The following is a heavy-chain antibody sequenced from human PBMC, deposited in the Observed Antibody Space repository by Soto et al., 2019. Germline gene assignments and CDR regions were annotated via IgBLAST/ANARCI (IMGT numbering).Heavy chain of an antibody. V-gene: IGHV3-7*01. CDR1: GFTYSSYW. J-gene: IGHJ6*02. D-gene: IGHD6-19*01. CDR2: IKQDGSEK. CDR3: ARGIGGIWHWLPNYYYYGMDV. Sequence: EVQLVESGGGLVQPGGSLRLSCAASGFTYSSYWMSWVRQAPGKGLEWVANIKQDGSEKYYVDSVKGRFTISRDNAKNSLYLPMNSLRAEDTAVYYCARGIGGIWHWLPNYYYYGMDVWGQGTTVTVSS.